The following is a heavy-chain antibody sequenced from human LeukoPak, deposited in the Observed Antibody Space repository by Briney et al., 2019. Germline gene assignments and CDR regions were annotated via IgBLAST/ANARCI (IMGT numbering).Heavy chain of an antibody. D-gene: IGHD2-2*01. CDR1: GYTFTSYD. CDR3: ARGWGFEDIVVVPAAPYYYGMDV. Sequence: ASVKVSCKGSGYTFTSYDINWVRQATGQGLEWMGWMNTNSGNKGYAQKSQGRVTMTRNTSISTAYMELSSLRSEDTAVYYCARGWGFEDIVVVPAAPYYYGMDVWGQGTTVTVSS. CDR2: MNTNSGNK. J-gene: IGHJ6*02. V-gene: IGHV1-8*01.